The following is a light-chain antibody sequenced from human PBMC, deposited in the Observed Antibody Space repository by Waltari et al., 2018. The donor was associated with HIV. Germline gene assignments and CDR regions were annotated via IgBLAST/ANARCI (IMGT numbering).Light chain of an antibody. Sequence: GDRITITCRASQAIGNSLAWYQQRPGKVPQLLIYAASTLQSGVPSRFSGFGSGTNFTLAIANVQPEDVATYFCQKYNSAPRTFGQGTKVEI. CDR1: QAIGNS. CDR2: AAS. V-gene: IGKV1-27*01. J-gene: IGKJ1*01. CDR3: QKYNSAPRT.